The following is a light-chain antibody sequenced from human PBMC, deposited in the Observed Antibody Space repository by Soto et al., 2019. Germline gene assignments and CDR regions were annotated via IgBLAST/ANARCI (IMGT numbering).Light chain of an antibody. J-gene: IGLJ1*01. CDR2: GNS. V-gene: IGLV1-40*01. CDR1: SSNIGADYD. Sequence: QSALTQPPSVSGAPGQRVTISCTGSSSNIGADYDVHWYQQLPGTAPKLLIYGNSNRPSGVPDRFSGSKSGTSASLAITGLQSEYEADYYCQSYDSSLSGSRVFGTGTKFTVL. CDR3: QSYDSSLSGSRV.